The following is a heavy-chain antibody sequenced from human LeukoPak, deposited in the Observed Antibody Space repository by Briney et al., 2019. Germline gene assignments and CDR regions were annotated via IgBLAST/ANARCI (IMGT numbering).Heavy chain of an antibody. Sequence: SETLSLTCTVSGGSISGGIYNWSWIRQPAGKGLELIGRIYTSGSTNYNPSLKSRVTISVDTSKNQFSLKLSSVTAADTAVYYCARVGGVYCSGGSCYSDQHWGQGTLVTVSS. J-gene: IGHJ1*01. D-gene: IGHD2-15*01. CDR3: ARVGGVYCSGGSCYSDQH. V-gene: IGHV4-61*02. CDR1: GGSISGGIYN. CDR2: IYTSGST.